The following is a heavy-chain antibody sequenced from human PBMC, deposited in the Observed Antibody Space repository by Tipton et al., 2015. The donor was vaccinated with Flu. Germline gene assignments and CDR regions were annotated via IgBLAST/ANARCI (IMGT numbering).Heavy chain of an antibody. J-gene: IGHJ6*01. CDR2: ITWNSGSI. CDR3: ARGALPDSNWYNGLDV. CDR1: GFTLDDYA. V-gene: IGHV3-9*01. Sequence: SLRLSCAASGFTLDDYAMHWVRQAPGKGLEWVSGITWNSGSIGYADSVKGRFTISRDNAKNSLYLQMNSLRAEDTALYYCARGALPDSNWYNGLDVWGQGTTVTVFS. D-gene: IGHD6-13*01.